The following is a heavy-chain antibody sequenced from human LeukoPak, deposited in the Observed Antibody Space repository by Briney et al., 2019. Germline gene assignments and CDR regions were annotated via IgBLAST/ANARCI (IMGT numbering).Heavy chain of an antibody. J-gene: IGHJ4*02. D-gene: IGHD3-22*01. CDR3: AKGEVDTDYYDSSGYYWDY. Sequence: ASVKVSCKASGYTFTGYYMHWVRQAPGQGLEWMGWINPNSGGTNYAQKFQGRVTMTRDTSISTAYMEPSRLRSDDTAVYYCAKGEVDTDYYDSSGYYWDYWGQGTLVTVSS. CDR1: GYTFTGYY. V-gene: IGHV1-2*02. CDR2: INPNSGGT.